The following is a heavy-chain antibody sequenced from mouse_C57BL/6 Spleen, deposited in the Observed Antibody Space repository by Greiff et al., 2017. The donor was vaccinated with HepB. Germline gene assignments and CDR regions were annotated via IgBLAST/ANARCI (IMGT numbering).Heavy chain of an antibody. CDR2: IRSKSNNYAT. CDR1: GFSFNTYA. D-gene: IGHD2-10*02. CDR3: VRQGIGYGNYGSFDY. J-gene: IGHJ2*01. Sequence: EVQRVESGGGLVQPKGSLKLSCAASGFSFNTYAMNWVRQAPGKGLEWVARIRSKSNNYATYYADSVKDRFTISRDDSESMLYLQMNNLKTEDTAMYYCVRQGIGYGNYGSFDYWGQGTTLTVSS. V-gene: IGHV10-1*01.